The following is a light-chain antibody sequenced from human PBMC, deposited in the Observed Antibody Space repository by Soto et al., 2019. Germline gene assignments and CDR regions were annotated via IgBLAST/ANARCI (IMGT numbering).Light chain of an antibody. CDR1: SSNIGSNT. CDR3: AAWDDSLNGYV. J-gene: IGLJ1*01. V-gene: IGLV1-44*01. Sequence: QSVLTRPPSASGTPGQRVTISCSGSSSNIGSNTVNWYQQLPGTAPKLLIYSNNQRPSGVPDRFSGSKSGTSASLAISGLQSEDEADYYCAAWDDSLNGYVFGTGNKVTVL. CDR2: SNN.